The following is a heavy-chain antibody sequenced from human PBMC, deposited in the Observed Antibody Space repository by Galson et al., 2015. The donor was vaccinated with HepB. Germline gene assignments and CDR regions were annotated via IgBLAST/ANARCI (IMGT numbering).Heavy chain of an antibody. D-gene: IGHD7-27*01. Sequence: SLRLSCAASGFTFSNSGMHWVRQAPGKGLEWVSLIWFDGSNKYYGDSVKGRFSISRDNSKKMLYLQMNSLRAEDTAVYYCARGISAGDLRPWYFDIWGPGTLVTVSS. J-gene: IGHJ2*01. CDR1: GFTFSNSG. CDR2: IWFDGSNK. CDR3: ARGISAGDLRPWYFDI. V-gene: IGHV3-33*08.